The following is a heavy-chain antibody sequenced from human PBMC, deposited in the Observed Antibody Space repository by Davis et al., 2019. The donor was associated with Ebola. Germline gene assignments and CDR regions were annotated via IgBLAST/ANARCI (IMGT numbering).Heavy chain of an antibody. J-gene: IGHJ4*02. D-gene: IGHD4-17*01. Sequence: PGGSLRLSCAASGFTFDDYAMHWVRQAPGKGLEWVSLISGDGGSTYYADSVKGRFTISRDNSKNTLYLQMNSLRAEDTAVYYCARDTTTVTSWISGANYFDYWGQGTLVTVSS. V-gene: IGHV3-43*02. CDR3: ARDTTTVTSWISGANYFDY. CDR1: GFTFDDYA. CDR2: ISGDGGST.